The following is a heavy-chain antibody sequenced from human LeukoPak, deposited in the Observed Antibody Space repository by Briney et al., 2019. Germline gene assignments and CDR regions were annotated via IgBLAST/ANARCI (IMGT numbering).Heavy chain of an antibody. D-gene: IGHD1-14*01. V-gene: IGHV1-2*02. J-gene: IGHJ4*02. CDR2: INPNSGAT. Sequence: ASVKVSCKASGYTFTGYHMHWVRQAPGQGLEWMAWINPNSGATDYAQKFQGRVTKTRDTSTSTAYMELSRLRSDDTAVYYCARLNGNHFDYWGQGTLVTVSS. CDR3: ARLNGNHFDY. CDR1: GYTFTGYH.